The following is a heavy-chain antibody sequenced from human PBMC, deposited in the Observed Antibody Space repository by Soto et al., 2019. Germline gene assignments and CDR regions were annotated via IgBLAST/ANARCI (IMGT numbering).Heavy chain of an antibody. CDR2: ISWNSGDI. CDR1: GFTFDDYA. Sequence: GGSLRLSCAASGFTFDDYAMHWVRLAPGKGLEWVSGISWNSGDIYYADSVKGRFTISRDNAKNSLYLQMNSLRPDDTAMYYCAKDAIHVLLGYTYGAGGMDVWGQGTTVTVSS. D-gene: IGHD5-18*01. J-gene: IGHJ6*02. CDR3: AKDAIHVLLGYTYGAGGMDV. V-gene: IGHV3-9*01.